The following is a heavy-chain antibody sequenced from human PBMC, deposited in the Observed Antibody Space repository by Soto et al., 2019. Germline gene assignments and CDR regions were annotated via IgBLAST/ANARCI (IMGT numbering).Heavy chain of an antibody. J-gene: IGHJ4*02. Sequence: GGSLRLSCAASGFTFGSYSVNWVRQAPGKGLEWVSSISSSSTYINYAASVKGRFTISRDNAKNSLYLQMNSLRTEDTAVYYCARVGAARTIDYWGQGTLVTVSS. D-gene: IGHD6-6*01. V-gene: IGHV3-21*01. CDR3: ARVGAARTIDY. CDR1: GFTFGSYS. CDR2: ISSSSTYI.